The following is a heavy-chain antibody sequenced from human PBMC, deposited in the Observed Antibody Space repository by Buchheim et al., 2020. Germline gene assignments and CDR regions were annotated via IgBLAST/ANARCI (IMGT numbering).Heavy chain of an antibody. J-gene: IGHJ4*02. V-gene: IGHV4-59*01. CDR1: GCSISSYY. CDR2: IYYSGST. Sequence: QVQLQESGPGLVKLSETLSLTCTVFGCSISSYYWSWIRQPPGKGLEWIGYIYYSGSTNYNPSLKSRVTISVDTSKNQFSMTLSSVTAADTAVYYCTGAARLGGYDVDYFDYWGQGTL. D-gene: IGHD5-12*01. CDR3: TGAARLGGYDVDYFDY.